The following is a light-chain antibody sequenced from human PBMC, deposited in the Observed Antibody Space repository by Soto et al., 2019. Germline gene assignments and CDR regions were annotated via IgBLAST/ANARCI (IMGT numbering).Light chain of an antibody. V-gene: IGKV3-20*01. Sequence: EIVLTQSPGTLSLSPGERATLSCRPSQTVFSNYLAWYQQKPGQAPRLLIYAASRRATGVPDRFGGSGSGTDFTLTISRLEPEDFAVYHCQQYGRRQYTFGQGTKLEI. CDR1: QTVFSNY. CDR3: QQYGRRQYT. CDR2: AAS. J-gene: IGKJ2*01.